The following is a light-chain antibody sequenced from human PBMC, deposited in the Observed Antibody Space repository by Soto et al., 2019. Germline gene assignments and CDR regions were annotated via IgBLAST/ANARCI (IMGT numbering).Light chain of an antibody. CDR1: QSISSY. J-gene: IGKJ1*01. V-gene: IGKV1-39*01. Sequence: DIQMTQSPSSLSSAVLDLVTITCRASQSISSYLNWYQQKPGKANKILIYAASSLQSGVKSRFSGSGSGTDFTLTIRSLQPEDFATYYCQQSYSTQWT. CDR3: QQSYSTQWT. CDR2: AAS.